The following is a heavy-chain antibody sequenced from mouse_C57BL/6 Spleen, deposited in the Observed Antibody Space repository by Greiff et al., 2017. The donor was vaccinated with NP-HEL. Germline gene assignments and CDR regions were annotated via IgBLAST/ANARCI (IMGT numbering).Heavy chain of an antibody. D-gene: IGHD4-1*01. Sequence: VQLQQSGAELVRPGASVTLSCKASGYTFTDYEMHWVKQTPVHGLEWIGAIDPETGGTAYNPKFKGKAILTADKSSSTAYMELRSLTSEDSAVYYCTRNWDDAYWGQGTLVTVSA. V-gene: IGHV1-15*01. CDR1: GYTFTDYE. CDR3: TRNWDDAY. J-gene: IGHJ3*01. CDR2: IDPETGGT.